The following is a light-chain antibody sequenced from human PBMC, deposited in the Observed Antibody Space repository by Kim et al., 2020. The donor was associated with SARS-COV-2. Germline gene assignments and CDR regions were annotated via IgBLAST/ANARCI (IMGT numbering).Light chain of an antibody. J-gene: IGKJ1*01. CDR3: KKYDAAPWT. Sequence: ASGGDRVTITCRTSQGISTYLAWDQQKPGKVPQVLIYYASALQAGVPSRFSGSGSGTDFTLTISSLQPEDVATYYCKKYDAAPWTFGHGTKVDIK. CDR2: YAS. CDR1: QGISTY. V-gene: IGKV1-27*01.